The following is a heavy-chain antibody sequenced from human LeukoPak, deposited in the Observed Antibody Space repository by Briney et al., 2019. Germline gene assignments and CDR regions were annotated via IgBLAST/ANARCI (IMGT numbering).Heavy chain of an antibody. CDR1: GFSVSNNY. J-gene: IGHJ4*02. CDR3: ARDPPGIAASGTYY. Sequence: PGGSLRLSCAVSGFSVSNNYMNWVRQAPGKGLEWVSLIYSRGGTSYADSVKGRFTISRDSSKNTLFLQMNSLRVEDTAVYYCARDPPGIAASGTYYWGQGTLVTASS. CDR2: IYSRGGT. D-gene: IGHD6-13*01. V-gene: IGHV3-53*01.